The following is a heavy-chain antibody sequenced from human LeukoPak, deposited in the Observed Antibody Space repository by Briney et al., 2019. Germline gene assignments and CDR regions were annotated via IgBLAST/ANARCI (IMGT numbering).Heavy chain of an antibody. CDR1: GFTFSSYG. Sequence: PGGSLRLSCAASGFTFSSYGMHWVRQAPGKGLEWVAFIRYDGSNKYYADSVKGRFTISRDNSKNTLYLQMNSLRAEDTAVYYCARDRGPYYYDSSGYPIDYWGQGTLVTVSS. CDR3: ARDRGPYYYDSSGYPIDY. CDR2: IRYDGSNK. D-gene: IGHD3-22*01. V-gene: IGHV3-30*02. J-gene: IGHJ4*02.